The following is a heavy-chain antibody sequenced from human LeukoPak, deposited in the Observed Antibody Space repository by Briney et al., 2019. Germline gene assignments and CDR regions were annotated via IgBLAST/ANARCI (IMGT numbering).Heavy chain of an antibody. V-gene: IGHV4-61*01. CDR2: IYYSGST. J-gene: IGHJ4*02. CDR3: ARGHQQQLDY. CDR1: GGSVSSGSYY. D-gene: IGHD6-13*01. Sequence: PSEILSLTCTVSGGSVSSGSYYWSWIRQPPGKGLEWIGYIYYSGSTNYNPSLKSRVTISVDTSKNQFSLKLSSVTAADTAVYYCARGHQQQLDYWGQGTLVTVSS.